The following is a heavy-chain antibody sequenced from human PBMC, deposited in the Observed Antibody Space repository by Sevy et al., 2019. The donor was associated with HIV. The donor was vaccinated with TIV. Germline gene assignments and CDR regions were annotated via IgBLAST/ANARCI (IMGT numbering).Heavy chain of an antibody. J-gene: IGHJ3*02. CDR2: IYPGDSDT. CDR1: GYSFTSYW. Sequence: GESLKISCKGSGYSFTSYWIGWVRQMPGKGLEWMGIIYPGDSDTRYSPSFQGQVTISADKSISTAYLQWGSLQASDTAIYYCARQVVYDSSPFDAFDIWGQGTMVTVSS. D-gene: IGHD5-12*01. CDR3: ARQVVYDSSPFDAFDI. V-gene: IGHV5-51*01.